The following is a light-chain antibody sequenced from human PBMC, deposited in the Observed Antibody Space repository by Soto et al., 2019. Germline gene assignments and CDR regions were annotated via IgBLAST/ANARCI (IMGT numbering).Light chain of an antibody. CDR3: QQYHSDPIT. J-gene: IGKJ5*01. V-gene: IGKV4-1*01. CDR2: WAS. Sequence: FVMTQSPDSQAVPLGERATIKCKSSLSVLSRADNKNYLAGFQQKPGQPPTLLIYWASTRESGVPDRFSGSGSGTDLTLNINSLQAEDVAAYYCQQYHSDPITFGQGTRLEIK. CDR1: LSVLSRADNKNY.